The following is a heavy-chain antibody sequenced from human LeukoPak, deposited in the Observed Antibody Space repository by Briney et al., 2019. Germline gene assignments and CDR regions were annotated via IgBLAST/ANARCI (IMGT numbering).Heavy chain of an antibody. J-gene: IGHJ4*02. D-gene: IGHD1-26*01. CDR2: IYTSGST. Sequence: SETLSLTCTVSGGSISSYYWSWIRQPPGKGLEWIGYIYTSGSTNYNPSLKSRVTISVDTSKNQFSLKLSSVTAVDTAVYYCARRGSYSYYFDYWGQGTLVTVSS. CDR1: GGSISSYY. CDR3: ARRGSYSYYFDY. V-gene: IGHV4-4*09.